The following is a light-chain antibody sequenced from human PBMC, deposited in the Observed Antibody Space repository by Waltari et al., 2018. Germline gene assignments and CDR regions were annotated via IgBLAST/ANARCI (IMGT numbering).Light chain of an antibody. CDR1: QGLVFGDGNSY. Sequence: DVVMTQSPLTLSVTLGQPASISCKSSQGLVFGDGNSYLNWFQQKPGQSPRRLIYTVSNRDFGVPDRFSGSGSGTDFTLRISRVEADDVGFYYCMQGTHWPHTFGQGTRLEI. CDR3: MQGTHWPHT. V-gene: IGKV2-30*01. J-gene: IGKJ2*01. CDR2: TVS.